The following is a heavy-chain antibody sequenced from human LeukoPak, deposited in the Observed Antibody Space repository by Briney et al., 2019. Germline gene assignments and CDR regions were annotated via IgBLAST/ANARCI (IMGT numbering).Heavy chain of an antibody. CDR1: GYSFTNYW. Sequence: GESLKISCKGSGYSFTNYWIGWVRQMPGKGLEWMGIIYPGDSDTRYSPSFQGQVTISADKSISTAYLQWSSLKASDTAMYYCARQNRYYDRAFDYWGQGTLVTVSS. J-gene: IGHJ4*02. CDR2: IYPGDSDT. D-gene: IGHD3-22*01. V-gene: IGHV5-51*01. CDR3: ARQNRYYDRAFDY.